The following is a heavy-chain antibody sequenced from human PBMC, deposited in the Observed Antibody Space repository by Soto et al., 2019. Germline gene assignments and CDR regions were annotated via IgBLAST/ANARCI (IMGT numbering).Heavy chain of an antibody. CDR3: AKDRVVPAANDYYYYYGMDV. CDR1: VFTFSSSA. Sequence: GGSLRLSCAASVFTFSSSAMTWSRQAQGKGWEGVSAISGSGGSTYYAASVKGRSTISRDNSKNTLYLQMNSLRAEDTAVYYCAKDRVVPAANDYYYYYGMDVWGQGTTVTVSS. D-gene: IGHD2-2*01. V-gene: IGHV3-23*01. J-gene: IGHJ6*02. CDR2: ISGSGGST.